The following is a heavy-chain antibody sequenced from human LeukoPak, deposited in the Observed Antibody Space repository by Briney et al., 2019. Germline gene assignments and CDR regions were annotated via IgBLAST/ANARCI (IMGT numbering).Heavy chain of an antibody. CDR3: ARDRPGSYWYFDL. Sequence: SETLSLTCTVSGGSISSYYWSWIRQPPGKGLEWVGHIYYLGNTNYNPSLKSRVTISIDTSKNYFSLKLNSVIAADTAVYYCARDRPGSYWYFDLWGRGTLVTVSS. D-gene: IGHD3-10*01. V-gene: IGHV4-59*01. CDR1: GGSISSYY. CDR2: IYYLGNT. J-gene: IGHJ2*01.